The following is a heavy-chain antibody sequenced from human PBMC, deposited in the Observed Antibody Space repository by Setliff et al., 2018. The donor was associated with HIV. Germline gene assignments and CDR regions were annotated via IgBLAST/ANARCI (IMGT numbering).Heavy chain of an antibody. CDR1: GGPFGVYR. CDR2: IDSSGTT. J-gene: IGHJ5*02. V-gene: IGHV4-4*07. D-gene: IGHD3-10*01. Sequence: PSETLSLTCTIYGGPFGVYRWRWIRQSAGRGREWIGRIDSSGTTDYKPAPKCGVAISVDTSRNQFSLRVTSVTAADTAVYFCARDRHSSGLGSYGPWGPGILVTVSS. CDR3: ARDRHSSGLGSYGP.